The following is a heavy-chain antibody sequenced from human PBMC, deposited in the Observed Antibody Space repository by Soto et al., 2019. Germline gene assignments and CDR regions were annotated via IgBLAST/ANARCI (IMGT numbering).Heavy chain of an antibody. D-gene: IGHD6-13*01. V-gene: IGHV1-18*01. Sequence: QVYLVQSGPEVKKPGASVKVSCKASGYTFINYGVSWVRQTPGQGLEWMEWISAYNGDKKYAQNVQGRVTLTTDTSTSTAYMEMRTLRSDDTAAYYCARDGPHIPAVGDVWGQGTTVTVSS. J-gene: IGHJ6*02. CDR2: ISAYNGDK. CDR3: ARDGPHIPAVGDV. CDR1: GYTFINYG.